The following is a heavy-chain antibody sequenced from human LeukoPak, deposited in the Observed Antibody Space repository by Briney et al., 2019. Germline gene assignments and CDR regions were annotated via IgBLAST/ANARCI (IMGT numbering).Heavy chain of an antibody. CDR1: GGSISSSNW. D-gene: IGHD3-22*01. Sequence: SGTLSLTCAVSGGSISSSNWWSWVRQPPGKGLEWIGEINHSGITNYNPSLKSRVTISVDNSKSQLSLKLNSVTAADTAVYYCARVAVLIRGYGFDIWGQGTMVSVSS. V-gene: IGHV4-4*02. CDR2: INHSGIT. J-gene: IGHJ3*02. CDR3: ARVAVLIRGYGFDI.